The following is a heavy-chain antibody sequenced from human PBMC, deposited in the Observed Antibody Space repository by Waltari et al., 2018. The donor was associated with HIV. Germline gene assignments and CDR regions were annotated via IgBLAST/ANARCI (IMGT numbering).Heavy chain of an antibody. V-gene: IGHV3-53*01. CDR2: FSCGCSA. J-gene: IGHJ5*01. CDR1: GFTVSSNS. Sequence: EVQLVESGGGLIQPGGYLRLSCAASGFTVSSNSMSWVRQAPGKGLELVSVFSCGCSAYSSDSVKGRFTISRDNSKNTLHLQMKRLRTEDTAVYYCARVKAYSSGWFDYWGQGTLVTVSS. CDR3: ARVKAYSSGWFDY. D-gene: IGHD6-19*01.